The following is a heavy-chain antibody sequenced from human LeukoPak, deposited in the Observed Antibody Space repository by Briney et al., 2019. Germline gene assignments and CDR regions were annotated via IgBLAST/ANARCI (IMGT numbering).Heavy chain of an antibody. J-gene: IGHJ5*02. CDR2: INAGNGNT. Sequence: ASVKVSCKASGYTFTSYAMHWVRQAPGQRLEWMGWINAGNGNTKYSQKFQGRVTITRDTSASTAYMELSSLRSEDTAVYYCARVGGKLGSARRYISSGKDFRFDPWGQGTLVTVSS. CDR3: ARVGGKLGSARRYISSGKDFRFDP. D-gene: IGHD6-25*01. CDR1: GYTFTSYA. V-gene: IGHV1-3*01.